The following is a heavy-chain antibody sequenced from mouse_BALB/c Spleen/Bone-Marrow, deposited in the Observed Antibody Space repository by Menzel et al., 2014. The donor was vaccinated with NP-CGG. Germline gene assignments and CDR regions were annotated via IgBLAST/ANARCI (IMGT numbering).Heavy chain of an antibody. D-gene: IGHD2-14*01. J-gene: IGHJ4*01. CDR3: VRNREYDCDY. V-gene: IGHV14-3*02. CDR1: GFNIKDTY. CDR2: IDPANGNT. Sequence: EVKLVESGAELVKPGASVKLSCTASGFNIKDTYMHWVKQRPEQGLEWIGRIDPANGNTKYDPKFQGKATITADTSSNTAYLQRSSLTAEDTAVYYCVRNREYDCDYWGQGTTVTVSS.